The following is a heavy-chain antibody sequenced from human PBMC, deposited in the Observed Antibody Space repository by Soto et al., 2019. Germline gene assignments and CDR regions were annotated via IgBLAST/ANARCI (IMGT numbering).Heavy chain of an antibody. CDR2: IYYSGST. Sequence: PXETLSLTATVSGGSISRSSYYWGWIRQPPGKGLEWIGSIYYSGSTYYNPSLKSRVTISVDTSKNQFSLKLSSVTAADTAVYYCAREGAGSFNLYYDFWSGYYFYGMDVWGQGTTVTVSS. J-gene: IGHJ6*02. CDR1: GGSISRSSYY. CDR3: AREGAGSFNLYYDFWSGYYFYGMDV. V-gene: IGHV4-39*02. D-gene: IGHD3-3*01.